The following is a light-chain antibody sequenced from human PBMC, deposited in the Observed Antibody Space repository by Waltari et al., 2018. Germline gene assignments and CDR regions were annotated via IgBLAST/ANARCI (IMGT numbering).Light chain of an antibody. J-gene: IGKJ5*01. V-gene: IGKV4-1*01. CDR1: QSVLHTSNNKNY. CDR2: WAS. CDR3: QQYYSSPIT. Sequence: DIVMTQSPDSLAVSLGERATINCKSSQSVLHTSNNKNYLAWYQQKPGQPPKLLIYWASTRESGVPDRFSGSGSGTDFTLTISSLQAEDVAVYYCQQYYSSPITFGQVTRLEIK.